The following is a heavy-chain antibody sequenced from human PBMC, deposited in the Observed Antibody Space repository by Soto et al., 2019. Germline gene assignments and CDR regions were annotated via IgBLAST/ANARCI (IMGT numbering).Heavy chain of an antibody. CDR3: ARVGSSCHSGGCYYYYGLGV. CDR2: IYYSGST. J-gene: IGHJ6*02. V-gene: IGHV4-61*01. Sequence: QVRVQESGPGLVKPSETLSLSCLVSGDSVGNGPYYWSWIRQSPGEGLEWIAYIYYSGSTNVNPSLESRVNISIDMSKNQFFLELRSVTAADAAVYFCARVGSSCHSGGCYYYYGLGVWGQGTTVAISS. D-gene: IGHD1-26*01. CDR1: GDSVGNGPYY.